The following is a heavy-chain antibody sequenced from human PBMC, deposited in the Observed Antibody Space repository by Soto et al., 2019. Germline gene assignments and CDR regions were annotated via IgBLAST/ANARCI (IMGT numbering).Heavy chain of an antibody. J-gene: IGHJ3*02. V-gene: IGHV1-69*05. CDR2: IIPMFGTS. CDR3: ARGHYGDYLNDAFDI. Sequence: QVQLVQSGTEMRKPGSSVKVSCKASGDIFSSHVISWIRQAPGQGPQWMGGIIPMFGTSNYAPNFQGRLSITTDESTSTTYLDLSRLRSDDTAVYYCARGHYGDYLNDAFDIWGQGTVVIVSS. D-gene: IGHD4-17*01. CDR1: GDIFSSHV.